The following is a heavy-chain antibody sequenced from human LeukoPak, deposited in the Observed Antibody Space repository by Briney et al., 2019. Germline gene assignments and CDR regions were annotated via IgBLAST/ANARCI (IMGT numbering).Heavy chain of an antibody. Sequence: NPGGSLRLSCAASGFTFSSYSMNWVRQAPGKGLEWVSSISSSSSYIYYADSVKGRFTISRDNAKNSLYLQMNSLRAEDTAVYYCARSYDFWSGDSQFDYWGLGTLVTVSS. CDR1: GFTFSSYS. J-gene: IGHJ4*02. CDR2: ISSSSSYI. D-gene: IGHD3-3*01. CDR3: ARSYDFWSGDSQFDY. V-gene: IGHV3-21*04.